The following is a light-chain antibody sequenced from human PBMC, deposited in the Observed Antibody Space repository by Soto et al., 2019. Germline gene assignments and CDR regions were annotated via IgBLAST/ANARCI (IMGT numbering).Light chain of an antibody. CDR3: SSYTSTNALDV. Sequence: QSVLTQPASVSGSPGQSITISCTGTSSDVGGYNYVSWYQQHPGRAPKLIIYDVSNRPSGVSDRFSGSKSGITASLTISGLLAEDEADYFCSSYTSTNALDVFGTGTKLTVL. CDR1: SSDVGGYNY. CDR2: DVS. V-gene: IGLV2-14*03. J-gene: IGLJ1*01.